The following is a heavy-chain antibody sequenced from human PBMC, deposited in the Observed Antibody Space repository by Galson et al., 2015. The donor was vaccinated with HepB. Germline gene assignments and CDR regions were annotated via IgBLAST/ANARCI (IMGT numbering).Heavy chain of an antibody. Sequence: ETLSLTCTVSGGSISSRSFYWAWIRQPPGKGLEWIGSLYYSESTYYNPSLKSRVTISEDRSKNQFSLKLTSVTAADTAVYYCARQNYYTPNWFDPWGQGTLVTVSS. D-gene: IGHD3-10*01. J-gene: IGHJ5*02. CDR1: GGSISSRSFY. V-gene: IGHV4-39*01. CDR3: ARQNYYTPNWFDP. CDR2: LYYSEST.